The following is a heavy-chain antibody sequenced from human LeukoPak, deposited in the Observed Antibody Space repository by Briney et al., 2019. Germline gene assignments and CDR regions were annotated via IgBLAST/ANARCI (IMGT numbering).Heavy chain of an antibody. CDR1: GGSISSYY. CDR2: IYTSGST. V-gene: IGHV4-4*07. J-gene: IGHJ4*02. CDR3: ARGGAFGGVIAFDY. Sequence: SETLSLTCTVSGGSISSYYWSWIRQPAGKGLEWIGRIYTSGSTNYNPSLKSRVTISVDKSKNQFSLKLSSVTAADTAVYYCARGGAFGGVIAFDYWGQGTLVTVSS. D-gene: IGHD3-16*02.